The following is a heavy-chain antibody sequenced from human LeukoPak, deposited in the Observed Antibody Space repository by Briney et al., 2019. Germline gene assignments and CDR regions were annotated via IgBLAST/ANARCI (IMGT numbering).Heavy chain of an antibody. J-gene: IGHJ4*02. D-gene: IGHD3-10*01. V-gene: IGHV3-23*01. CDR3: AKDLWGSITMVRGVIESDY. CDR2: ISGSGGST. CDR1: GFTFSSYS. Sequence: GGSLRLFCAASGFTFSSYSMSWVRQAPGKGREWVSSISGSGGSTYYADSVKGRFTISRDNSKNTLYLQMNSLRAEDTAVYYCAKDLWGSITMVRGVIESDYWGQGTLVTVSS.